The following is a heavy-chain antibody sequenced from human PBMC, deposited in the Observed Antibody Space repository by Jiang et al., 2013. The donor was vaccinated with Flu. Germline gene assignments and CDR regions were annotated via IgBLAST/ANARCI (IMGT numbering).Heavy chain of an antibody. CDR3: ARHVRDSAVRWFDP. CDR2: IYPSDSTT. V-gene: IGHV5-51*01. Sequence: CKGSGYSFTSYWIGWVRQMPGKGLEWMGIIYPSDSTTRYSPSFQGQVTISADKSISTAYLQWSSLKASDTAMYYCARHVRDSAVRWFDPWGQGTLVTVSS. D-gene: IGHD6-13*01. J-gene: IGHJ5*02. CDR1: GYSFTSYW.